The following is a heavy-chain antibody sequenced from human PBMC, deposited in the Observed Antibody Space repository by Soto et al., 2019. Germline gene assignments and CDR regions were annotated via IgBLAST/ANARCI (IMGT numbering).Heavy chain of an antibody. CDR2: IIPIFGTA. D-gene: IGHD2-15*01. Sequence: QVQLVQSGAEVKKPGSSVKVSCKASGGTFSSYAISWVRQAPGQGLEWMGGIIPIFGTANYAQKFQGRVTITADESTSTAYMELSSLRSEDTAVYYCARPVVVAATRPKDAAFDIWGQGTMVTVSS. J-gene: IGHJ3*02. CDR1: GGTFSSYA. V-gene: IGHV1-69*12. CDR3: ARPVVVAATRPKDAAFDI.